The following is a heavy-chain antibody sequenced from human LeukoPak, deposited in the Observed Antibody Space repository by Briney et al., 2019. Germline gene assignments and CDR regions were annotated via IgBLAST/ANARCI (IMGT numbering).Heavy chain of an antibody. CDR1: GFTLTISA. D-gene: IGHD3-22*01. CDR3: AAAVYDSSGYYYEYYFDY. J-gene: IGHJ4*02. Sequence: SVSVSPKASGFTLTISAMQWGPQARGQRLEGRGCIVVSSGNTNYAQKLQERVTITRDMCTSTDCMVLSSVRSEDTAVYYCAAAVYDSSGYYYEYYFDYWGRGTLVTVFS. CDR2: IVVSSGNT. V-gene: IGHV1-58*02.